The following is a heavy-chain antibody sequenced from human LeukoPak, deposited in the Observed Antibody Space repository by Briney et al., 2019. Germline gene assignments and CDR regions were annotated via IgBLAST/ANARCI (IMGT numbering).Heavy chain of an antibody. CDR1: GGSISSYY. CDR3: ARGRGDWFDP. J-gene: IGHJ5*02. V-gene: IGHV4-59*01. D-gene: IGHD3-10*01. CDR2: IYYSGST. Sequence: SETLSLTCTVSGGSISSYYWSGIRQPPGKGLEGIGDIYYSGSTNYNPSRKSRVTISVDTSKNQFSLKLRSVTAADTAVYHCARGRGDWFDPWGQGTMVTVSS.